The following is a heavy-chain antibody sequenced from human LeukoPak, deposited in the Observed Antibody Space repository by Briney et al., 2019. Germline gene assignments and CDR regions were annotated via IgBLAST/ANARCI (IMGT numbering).Heavy chain of an antibody. Sequence: ASVKVSCKASGYTFTSYDINGVRQATGQGLEWMGWMNPNSGNTGYAQKFQGRVTITRNTSISTAYMELSSLRSEDTAVYYCARGLEGTLSDTIFGVVIIYYYYYMDVWGKGTTVTVSS. J-gene: IGHJ6*03. CDR2: MNPNSGNT. D-gene: IGHD3-3*01. V-gene: IGHV1-8*03. CDR1: GYTFTSYD. CDR3: ARGLEGTLSDTIFGVVIIYYYYYMDV.